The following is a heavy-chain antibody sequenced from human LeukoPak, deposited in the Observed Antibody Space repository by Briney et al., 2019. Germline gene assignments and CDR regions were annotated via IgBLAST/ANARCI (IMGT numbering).Heavy chain of an antibody. CDR3: ATFGIDWSLSY. CDR2: ISNDGGYI. CDR1: GFIFSSWW. V-gene: IGHV3-74*01. J-gene: IGHJ4*02. Sequence: GGSLRLSCAASGFIFSSWWMLWFGQAPGKGREAVSHISNDGGYIVYADSVRGRFTISRDNARNTLYMQMNSLRPDDTGVYYCATFGIDWSLSYWGQGALVTVSS. D-gene: IGHD3-9*01.